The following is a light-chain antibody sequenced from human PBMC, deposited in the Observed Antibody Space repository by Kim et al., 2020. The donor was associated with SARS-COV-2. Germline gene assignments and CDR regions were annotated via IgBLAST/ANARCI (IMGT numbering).Light chain of an antibody. V-gene: IGKV3-20*01. CDR2: DAF. CDR1: QSVRDNS. J-gene: IGKJ4*01. CDR3: QQHGSLPVT. Sequence: SPGEGITLSCRASQSVRDNSVALSPHKSGPGPRLLIYDAFKRVTGIPDRFSGSGSGTDFTLPISALEPDDFAVYFCQQHGSLPVTFGGGTKVDIK.